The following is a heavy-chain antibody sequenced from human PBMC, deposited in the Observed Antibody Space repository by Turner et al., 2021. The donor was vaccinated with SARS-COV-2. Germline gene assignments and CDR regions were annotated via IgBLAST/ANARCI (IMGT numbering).Heavy chain of an antibody. J-gene: IGHJ4*02. D-gene: IGHD3-10*01. V-gene: IGHV3-30*18. Sequence: QVQLVESGGGVVQPGRSLRISCAASGFTFSSYVMHWVRQAPGKGLEWVAVISYDGSNKYYADSVKGRFTISRDNSKNTLYLQMNSLRAEDTAVYYCAKAHGSGSYYNPFDYWGQGTLVTVSS. CDR1: GFTFSSYV. CDR2: ISYDGSNK. CDR3: AKAHGSGSYYNPFDY.